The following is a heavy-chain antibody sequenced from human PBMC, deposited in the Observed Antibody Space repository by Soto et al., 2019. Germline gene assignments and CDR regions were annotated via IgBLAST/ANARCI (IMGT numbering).Heavy chain of an antibody. V-gene: IGHV4-31*03. J-gene: IGHJ4*02. CDR3: ASALTGDYVGFDY. CDR1: GASISRDDYY. D-gene: IGHD3-9*01. CDR2: IYSSGNS. Sequence: QVQLQESGPGLVKPSQTLSLTCSVSGASISRDDYYWSWIRQHPGKGLEWFAYIYSSGNSYYNPSLSSRVAISLDTSKNQFSLRLSSVTAADTGVYYCASALTGDYVGFDYWGQGTPATVSS.